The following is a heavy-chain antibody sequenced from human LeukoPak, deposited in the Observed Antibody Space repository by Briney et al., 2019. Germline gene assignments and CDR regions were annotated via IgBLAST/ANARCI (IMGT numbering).Heavy chain of an antibody. D-gene: IGHD6-13*01. CDR3: AREGAAAGMFYYYYGMDV. Sequence: PSETPSLTCTVSGGSISSYYWSWIRQPPGKGLEWIGYIYYSGSTNYNPSLKSRVTISVDTSKNQFSLKLSSVTAADTAVYYCAREGAAAGMFYYYYGMDVWGQGTTVTVSS. CDR2: IYYSGST. V-gene: IGHV4-59*01. J-gene: IGHJ6*02. CDR1: GGSISSYY.